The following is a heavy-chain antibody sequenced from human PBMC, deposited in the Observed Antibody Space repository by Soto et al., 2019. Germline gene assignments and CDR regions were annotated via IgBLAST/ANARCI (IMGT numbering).Heavy chain of an antibody. V-gene: IGHV3-21*01. CDR2: ISSSSSYI. CDR1: GFTFSSYS. Sequence: EVQLVESGGGLVKPGGSLRLSCAASGFTFSSYSMNWVRQAPGKGLEWVSSISSSSSYIYYADSVKGRFTISRDNAKNSLYLQMNSLRAEDTAVYYCARESRGSGSADFDYWGQGTLVTVSS. J-gene: IGHJ4*02. CDR3: ARESRGSGSADFDY. D-gene: IGHD3-10*01.